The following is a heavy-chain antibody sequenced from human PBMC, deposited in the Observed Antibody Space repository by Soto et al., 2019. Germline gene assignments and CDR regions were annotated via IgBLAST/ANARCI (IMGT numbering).Heavy chain of an antibody. CDR2: IYHSGST. J-gene: IGHJ5*02. D-gene: IGHD3-16*01. Sequence: LSLTCAVSGGSISSGGYSWSWIRQPPGKGLEWIGYIYHSGSTYYNPSLKSRVTISVDRSKNQFSLKLSSVTAADTAVYYCARTLRITGDNWFDPWGQGTLVTVSS. CDR3: ARTLRITGDNWFDP. V-gene: IGHV4-30-2*01. CDR1: GGSISSGGYS.